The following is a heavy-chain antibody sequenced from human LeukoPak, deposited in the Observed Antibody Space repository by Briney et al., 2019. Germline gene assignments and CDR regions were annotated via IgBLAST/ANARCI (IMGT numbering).Heavy chain of an antibody. Sequence: PGGSLRLSCAASGFTFSSYSMNWVRQAPGKGLEWVSSIGGSSSSLYYADSLKGRFTTSRDNAKNSLYLQMNSLRAEDTAVYYCAREIDEGFDYWGQGTLVTVSS. J-gene: IGHJ4*02. CDR1: GFTFSSYS. CDR3: AREIDEGFDY. V-gene: IGHV3-21*01. CDR2: IGGSSSSL.